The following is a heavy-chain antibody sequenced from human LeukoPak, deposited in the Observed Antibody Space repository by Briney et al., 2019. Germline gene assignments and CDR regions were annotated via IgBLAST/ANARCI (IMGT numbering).Heavy chain of an antibody. J-gene: IGHJ6*03. D-gene: IGHD2-15*01. CDR3: ARSVEGYCSGGSCYSYYYYMDV. CDR1: GGSISSSSYY. V-gene: IGHV4-39*07. Sequence: SETLSLTCTVSGGSISSSSYYWGWIRQPPGKGLEWIGSIYYSGSTYYNPSLKSRVTISVDTSKDQFSLKLSSVTAADTAVYYCARSVEGYCSGGSCYSYYYYMDVWGKGTTVTVSS. CDR2: IYYSGST.